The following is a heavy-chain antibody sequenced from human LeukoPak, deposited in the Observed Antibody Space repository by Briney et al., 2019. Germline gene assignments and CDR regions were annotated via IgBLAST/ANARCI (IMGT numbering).Heavy chain of an antibody. CDR2: IIPIFGTA. Sequence: ASVKVSCKASGGTLSSYAISWVRQAPGQGLEWMGGIIPIFGTANYAQKFQGRVTITADESTSTAYMELSSLRSEDTAVYYCAKGPNCSSTSCYVGYYYYGMDVWGQGTTVTVSS. J-gene: IGHJ6*02. CDR3: AKGPNCSSTSCYVGYYYYGMDV. D-gene: IGHD2-2*01. V-gene: IGHV1-69*13. CDR1: GGTLSSYA.